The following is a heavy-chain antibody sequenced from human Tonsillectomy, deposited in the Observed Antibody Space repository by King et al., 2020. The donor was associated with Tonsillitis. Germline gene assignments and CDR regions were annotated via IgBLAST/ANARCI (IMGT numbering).Heavy chain of an antibody. V-gene: IGHV1-2*02. J-gene: IGHJ4*02. CDR2: INPSSGGT. D-gene: IGHD2-8*01. CDR1: GYNFTGYY. Sequence: VQLVESGAEVKKPGASVKVSCKASGYNFTGYYAHWVRQAPGQSLEWMGWINPSSGGTYFAQKFQDRVTMTMDTSITTLYMELSRLRSDDTAVYYCTRDAPLIPFDYWGQGTLVTVSS. CDR3: TRDAPLIPFDY.